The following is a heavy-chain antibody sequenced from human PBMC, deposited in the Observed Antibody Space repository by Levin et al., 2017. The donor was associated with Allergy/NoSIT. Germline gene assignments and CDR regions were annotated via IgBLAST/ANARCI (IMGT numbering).Heavy chain of an antibody. D-gene: IGHD2-8*01. CDR3: ARDEMVHEIQYYYGMDV. CDR2: IYYSGST. Sequence: SETLSLTCTISGGSISTSSYYWGWIRQPPGKGLERLGNIYYSGSTYYSPSLRSRVTISVDTSKNQFSLRLSSVTAADTAVYYCARDEMVHEIQYYYGMDVWGQGTTVTVSS. J-gene: IGHJ6*02. CDR1: GGSISTSSYY. V-gene: IGHV4-39*07.